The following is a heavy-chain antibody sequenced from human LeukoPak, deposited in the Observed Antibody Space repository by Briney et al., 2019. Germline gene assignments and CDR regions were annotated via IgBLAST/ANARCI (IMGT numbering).Heavy chain of an antibody. CDR2: ISHDGMNA. Sequence: GGSLRLSCAASGLHFSGTAMSWVRQAPGKGLEWVSAISHDGMNAYNADSVKGRFTISRDNSKKTVSLEMSSLTAADTGVYYCAKDGAQYSSGPECDPRGQGALVTVS. CDR1: GLHFSGTA. D-gene: IGHD6-19*01. J-gene: IGHJ5*02. CDR3: AKDGAQYSSGPECDP. V-gene: IGHV3-23*01.